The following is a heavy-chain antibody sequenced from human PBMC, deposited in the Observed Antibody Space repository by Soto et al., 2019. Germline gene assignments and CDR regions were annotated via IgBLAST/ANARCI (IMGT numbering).Heavy chain of an antibody. Sequence: GESLNLSYKGSGYSCGGYLMTCVRQKHGKGLEWMGRIDPSDSQTYYSPSFRGHVTISVTKSITTVLLQMNSLKTEDTAVYYCVRAMYYTESSGYTRCLDYWGQGNLVTVSS. J-gene: IGHJ4*02. D-gene: IGHD3-22*01. CDR3: VRAMYYTESSGYTRCLDY. CDR1: GYSCGGYL. V-gene: IGHV5-10-1*01. CDR2: IDPSDSQT.